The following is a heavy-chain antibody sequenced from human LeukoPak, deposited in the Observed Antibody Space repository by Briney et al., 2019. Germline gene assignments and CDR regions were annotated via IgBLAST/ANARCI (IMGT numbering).Heavy chain of an antibody. CDR1: GFTFSNHP. Sequence: GGSLRLSCPASGFTFSNHPMTWVRQAPGQGLEWVSAVSSSGGTTYYADAVKGRFTISRDNSKNTLFLPMTSLRSEDTAVYYCATNAMQLHYWGQGTLVTVSS. CDR3: ATNAMQLHY. V-gene: IGHV3-23*01. J-gene: IGHJ4*02. D-gene: IGHD2-15*01. CDR2: VSSSGGTT.